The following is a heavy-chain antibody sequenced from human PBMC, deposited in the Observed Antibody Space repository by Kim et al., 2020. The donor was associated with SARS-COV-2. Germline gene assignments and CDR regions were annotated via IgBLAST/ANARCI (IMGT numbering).Heavy chain of an antibody. CDR2: ISYDGSNK. V-gene: IGHV3-30*18. CDR1: GFTFSSYG. D-gene: IGHD6-13*01. CDR3: AKDPRYSSSWYGNNWFDP. Sequence: GGSLRLSCAASGFTFSSYGMHWVRQAPGKGLEWVAVISYDGSNKYYADSVKGRFTISRDNSKNTLYLQMNSLRAEDTAVYYCAKDPRYSSSWYGNNWFDPWGQGTLVTVSS. J-gene: IGHJ5*02.